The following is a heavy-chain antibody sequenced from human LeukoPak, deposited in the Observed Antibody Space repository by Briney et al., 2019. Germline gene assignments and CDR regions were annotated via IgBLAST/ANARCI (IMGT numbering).Heavy chain of an antibody. CDR1: GYTFTNYG. V-gene: IGHV1-2*02. CDR3: ARSTMGRLDY. CDR2: INPNSGGT. Sequence: ASVKVSCKASGYTFTNYGITWVRQAPGQGLEWMGWINPNSGGTNYAQKFQGRVTMTRDTSISTAYMELSRLRSDDTAVYYCARSTMGRLDYWGQGTLVTVSS. J-gene: IGHJ4*02. D-gene: IGHD3-10*01.